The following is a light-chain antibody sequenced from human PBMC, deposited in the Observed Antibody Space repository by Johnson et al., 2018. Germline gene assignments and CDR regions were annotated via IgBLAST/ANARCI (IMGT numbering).Light chain of an antibody. CDR3: GTWDSSLSAGNV. J-gene: IGLJ1*01. CDR2: VNN. CDR1: SSNIGNNY. Sequence: QSVLTQPPSVSAAPGQKVTISCSGSSSNIGNNYVSWYQQLPGTAPKLLIYVNNKRPSGIPDRFSGSKSGTSATLGITGLQTGDEADYYCGTWDSSLSAGNVFVTGTKVTVL. V-gene: IGLV1-51*02.